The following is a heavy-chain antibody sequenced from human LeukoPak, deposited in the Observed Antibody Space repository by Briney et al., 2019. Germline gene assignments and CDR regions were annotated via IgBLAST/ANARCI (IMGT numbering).Heavy chain of an antibody. Sequence: PSETLSLTCAVSGGSISSSNWWSWVRQPPGKGLEWIGEIYHSGSTNYNPSLKSRVTISVDKSKNQFSLKLSSVTAADTAVYYCARGPYNYYDSSGYYNDYWGQGTLVTVSS. CDR1: GGSISSSNW. J-gene: IGHJ4*02. CDR3: ARGPYNYYDSSGYYNDY. CDR2: IYHSGST. V-gene: IGHV4-4*02. D-gene: IGHD3-22*01.